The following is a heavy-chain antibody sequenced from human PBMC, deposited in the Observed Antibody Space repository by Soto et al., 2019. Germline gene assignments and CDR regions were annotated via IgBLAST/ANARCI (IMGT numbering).Heavy chain of an antibody. CDR3: ARILGRTTVTASKDV. J-gene: IGHJ6*04. CDR2: IDWDDDK. D-gene: IGHD4-17*01. Sequence: SGPTLVNPTQTLTLTCTFSGFSLSTSGMCVSWIRQPPGKALEWLARIDWDDDKYYSTSLKTRLTISKDTSKNQVVLTMTNMDPVDTATYYCARILGRTTVTASKDVWGKGTTVTVSS. V-gene: IGHV2-70*11. CDR1: GFSLSTSGMC.